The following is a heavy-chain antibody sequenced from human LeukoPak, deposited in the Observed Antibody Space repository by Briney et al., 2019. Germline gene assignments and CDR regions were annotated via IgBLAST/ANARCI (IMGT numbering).Heavy chain of an antibody. CDR3: ARDSGHSGSDDY. D-gene: IGHD3-10*01. CDR1: GFTFSSYG. CDR2: IWYDGSSK. V-gene: IGHV3-33*01. J-gene: IGHJ4*02. Sequence: PGRSLRLSCAASGFTFSSYGMHWVRQAPGKGLEWVALIWYDGSSKHYADSVRGRFTISRDNSKNTLYLQMNSLRDEDTAVYYCARDSGHSGSDDYWGQGTLVTVSS.